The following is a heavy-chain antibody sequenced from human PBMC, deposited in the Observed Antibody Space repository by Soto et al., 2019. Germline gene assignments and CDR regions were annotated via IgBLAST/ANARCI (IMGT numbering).Heavy chain of an antibody. Sequence: PSETLSLACSVSGGSISGGYYYWSWIRQPPGRGLAWIANSYYSGNTYYNPSLESRLIISIDTSKNQFSLKVGGVTAADKAVYYFARSALYVLDVGGQWTTVT. V-gene: IGHV4-30-4*02. CDR2: SYYSGNT. CDR3: ARSALYVLDV. CDR1: GGSISGGYYY. J-gene: IGHJ6*02.